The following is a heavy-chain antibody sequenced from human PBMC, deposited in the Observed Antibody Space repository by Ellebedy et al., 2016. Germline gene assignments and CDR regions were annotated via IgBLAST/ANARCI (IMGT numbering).Heavy chain of an antibody. V-gene: IGHV3-74*01. CDR2: ISSDGSST. J-gene: IGHJ4*02. D-gene: IGHD3-10*01. CDR3: LKLKVDYGSGSL. Sequence: GESLKISXAASGFTFSSYWMHWVRQVPGKGLVWVSRISSDGSSTTYADSVKGRFTISRDNAKNTLYLQMNSLRVEDTAVYYCLKLKVDYGSGSLWGQGTLVTVSS. CDR1: GFTFSSYW.